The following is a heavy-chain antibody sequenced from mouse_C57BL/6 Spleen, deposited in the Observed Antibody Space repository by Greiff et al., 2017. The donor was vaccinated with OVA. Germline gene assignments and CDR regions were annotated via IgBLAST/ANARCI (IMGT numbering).Heavy chain of an antibody. CDR2: IDPSDSET. D-gene: IGHD1-1*01. V-gene: IGHV1-52*01. CDR3: ARSSITTVVVPFDY. Sequence: VQLQQPGAELVRPGSSVKLSCKASGYTFTSYWMHWVKQRPIQGLEWIGNIDPSDSETHYNQKFKDKATLTVDKSSSTAYMQLSSLTSEDSAVYYCARSSITTVVVPFDYWGQGTTLTVSS. J-gene: IGHJ2*01. CDR1: GYTFTSYW.